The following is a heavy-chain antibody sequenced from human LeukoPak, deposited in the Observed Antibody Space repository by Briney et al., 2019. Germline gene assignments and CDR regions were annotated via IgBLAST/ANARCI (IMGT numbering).Heavy chain of an antibody. V-gene: IGHV4-61*01. D-gene: IGHD3-10*01. J-gene: IGHJ4*02. CDR3: ARRLVGQTFDY. CDR2: IYHSGST. Sequence: SETLSLTCSVSGGSVSSNNYQWNWIRQPPGKGLEWIGDIYHSGSTNYNPSLKSRVTISVDTSKNQFSLRLSSVTAADTAVYYCARRLVGQTFDYWGQGTLVTVSS. CDR1: GGSVSSNNYQ.